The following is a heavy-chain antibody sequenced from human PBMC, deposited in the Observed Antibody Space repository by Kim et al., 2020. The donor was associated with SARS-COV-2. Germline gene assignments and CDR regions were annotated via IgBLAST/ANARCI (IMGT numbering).Heavy chain of an antibody. V-gene: IGHV3-43*01. Sequence: ADSVKGRFSIARDKSKKSLYLQMDSLRTEDTALYYCAKDKGTSSWYGAFDMWGQGTMVTVSS. J-gene: IGHJ3*02. D-gene: IGHD6-13*01. CDR3: AKDKGTSSWYGAFDM.